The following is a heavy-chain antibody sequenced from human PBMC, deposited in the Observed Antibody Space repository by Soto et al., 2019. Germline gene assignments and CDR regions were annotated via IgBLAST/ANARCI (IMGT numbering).Heavy chain of an antibody. CDR3: ARRPTYYDFWSGNPHPFDI. J-gene: IGHJ3*02. D-gene: IGHD3-3*01. CDR1: GGSISSYY. Sequence: SETLSLTCTVSGGSISSYYWIWIRQPPGKGLEWIGYIYYSGSTNYNPSLKSRVTISVDTSKNQFSLKLSSVTAADTAVYYCARRPTYYDFWSGNPHPFDIWGQGTMVTVSS. V-gene: IGHV4-59*01. CDR2: IYYSGST.